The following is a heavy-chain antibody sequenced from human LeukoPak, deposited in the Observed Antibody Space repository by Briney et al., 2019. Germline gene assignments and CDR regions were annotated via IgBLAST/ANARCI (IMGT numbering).Heavy chain of an antibody. V-gene: IGHV1-2*02. CDR2: INPNSGGT. Sequence: ASVKVSCTASGYTFTGYYMHWVRQAPGQGLEWMGWINPNSGGTNYAQKFQGRGTMTRDTSISTAYMELSRLRSDDTAVYYCASYYYGSGSYFDYWGQGTLVTVSS. CDR3: ASYYYGSGSYFDY. CDR1: GYTFTGYY. J-gene: IGHJ4*02. D-gene: IGHD3-10*01.